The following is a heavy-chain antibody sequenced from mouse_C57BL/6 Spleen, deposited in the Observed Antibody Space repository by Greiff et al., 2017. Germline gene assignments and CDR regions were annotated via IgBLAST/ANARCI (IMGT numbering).Heavy chain of an antibody. CDR2: IYPGSGST. Sequence: QVQLQQPGAELVKPGASVKMSCKASGYTSTSYWITWVKQRPGQGLEWIGDIYPGSGSTNYNEKFKSKATLTVDTSSSTAYMQLSSLTSEDSAVYYCARGGGGSSYDWYFDVWGTGTTVTVSS. CDR1: GYTSTSYW. D-gene: IGHD1-1*01. J-gene: IGHJ1*03. V-gene: IGHV1-55*01. CDR3: ARGGGGSSYDWYFDV.